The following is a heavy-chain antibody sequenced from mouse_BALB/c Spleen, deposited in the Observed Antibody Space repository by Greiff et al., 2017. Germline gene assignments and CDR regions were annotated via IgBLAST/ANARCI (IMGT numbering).Heavy chain of an antibody. Sequence: QVHVKQSGPGLVQPSQSLSITCTVSGFSLTSYGVHWVRQSPGKGLEWLGVIWSGGSTDYNAAFISRLSISKDNSKSQVFFKMNSLQANDTAIYYCARADGYGAWFAYWGQGTLVTVSA. CDR3: ARADGYGAWFAY. V-gene: IGHV2-2*02. CDR2: IWSGGST. J-gene: IGHJ3*01. D-gene: IGHD2-3*01. CDR1: GFSLTSYG.